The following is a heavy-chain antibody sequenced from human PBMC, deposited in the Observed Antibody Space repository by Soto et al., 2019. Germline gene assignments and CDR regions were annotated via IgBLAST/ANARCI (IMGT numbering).Heavy chain of an antibody. J-gene: IGHJ5*02. CDR2: INHSGST. V-gene: IGHV4-34*01. CDR1: CGSFSGYY. CDR3: ARKKYCSGGSCYGGFDP. Sequence: PSETLSLTCAFYCGSFSGYYWSWIRQPPGKGLEWIGEINHSGSTNYNPSLKSRVTISVDTSKNQFSLKLSSVTAADTAVYYCARKKYCSGGSCYGGFDPWGQGTLVTVSS. D-gene: IGHD2-15*01.